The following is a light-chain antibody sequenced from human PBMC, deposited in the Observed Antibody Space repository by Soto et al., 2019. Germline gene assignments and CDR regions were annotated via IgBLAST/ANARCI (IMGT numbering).Light chain of an antibody. CDR1: SSNIGSNY. V-gene: IGLV1-47*01. J-gene: IGLJ1*01. CDR3: AAWDDSLSGPHYV. CDR2: RNN. Sequence: SMVTQPPSGSGSPGQRVTISCSGSSSNIGSNYVYWFQQLPGTAPKLLIYRNNQRPSGGPDRFSGSKSGTSASLAISGLRSEDEADYYCAAWDDSLSGPHYVFGTGTKVTVL.